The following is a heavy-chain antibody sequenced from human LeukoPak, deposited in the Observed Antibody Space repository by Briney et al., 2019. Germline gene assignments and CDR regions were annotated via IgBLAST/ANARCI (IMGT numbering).Heavy chain of an antibody. V-gene: IGHV4-30-2*01. J-gene: IGHJ3*02. CDR3: ARDGGYSSSWYNPDAFDI. D-gene: IGHD6-13*01. CDR2: IYHSGST. Sequence: SETLSLTCAVSGGSISSGGYSWSWIRQPPGKGLAWIGYIYHSGSTYYNPSLKSRVTISVDRSKNQFSLKLSSVTAADTAVYYCARDGGYSSSWYNPDAFDIWGQGAMVTVSS. CDR1: GGSISSGGYS.